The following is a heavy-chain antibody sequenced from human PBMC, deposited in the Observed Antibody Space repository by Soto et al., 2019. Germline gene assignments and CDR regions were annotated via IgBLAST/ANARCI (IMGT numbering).Heavy chain of an antibody. D-gene: IGHD3-3*01. Sequence: EVQLVESGGGLVQPGGSLKVSCAASGFTFSGSAMHWVRQASGKGLEWVGRIRSKATSYATAYAVSVKGRFTISRDDSRNTAYLQMNSLKTEDTAVYYCARGVYDFWSGHPEGPDYWGQGTVVTVSS. CDR3: ARGVYDFWSGHPEGPDY. CDR2: IRSKATSYAT. J-gene: IGHJ4*02. CDR1: GFTFSGSA. V-gene: IGHV3-73*02.